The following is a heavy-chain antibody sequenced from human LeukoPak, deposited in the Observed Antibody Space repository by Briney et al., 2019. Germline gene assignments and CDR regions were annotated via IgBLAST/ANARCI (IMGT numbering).Heavy chain of an antibody. V-gene: IGHV1-69*06. D-gene: IGHD6-6*01. J-gene: IGHJ6*03. CDR3: ASCIAARTYYYYYMDV. CDR1: GGTFSSYA. CDR2: IIPIFGTA. Sequence: ASVKVSCKASGGTFSSYAISWVRQAPGQGLEWMRGIIPIFGTANYAQKFQGRVTITADKSTSTAYMELSSLRSEDTAVYYCASCIAARTYYYYYMDVWGKGTTVTVSS.